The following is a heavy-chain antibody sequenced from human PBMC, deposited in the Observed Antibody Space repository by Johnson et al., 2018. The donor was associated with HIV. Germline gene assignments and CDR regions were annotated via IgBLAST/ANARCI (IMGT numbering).Heavy chain of an antibody. CDR2: ISYDGSNK. J-gene: IGHJ3*02. CDR1: GFSFSDFA. Sequence: QVQLVESGGGVVQPGRSLRLSCAASGFSFSDFAIHWVRQAPGKGLEWVAVISYDGSNKYYGDSVKGRFTISRYNSKNTLYLQMKSMRAEDTAVYYCARDTKVPRYNWNDGGFDMWGQGTKVTVSS. D-gene: IGHD1-1*01. V-gene: IGHV3-30*04. CDR3: ARDTKVPRYNWNDGGFDM.